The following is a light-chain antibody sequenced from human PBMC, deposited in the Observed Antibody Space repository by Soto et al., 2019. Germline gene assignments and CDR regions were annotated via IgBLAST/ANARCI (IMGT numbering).Light chain of an antibody. CDR1: QGISSY. J-gene: IGKJ4*01. Sequence: DIPLTQSPSFLSASVGDRVTITCRASQGISSYLAWFQQNPGKAPKFLIYAASTLQSGVPSRFSGSGSGTEFTLTISSLQPEDFATYYCQQVSEYPLTFGGGTKVEIK. CDR2: AAS. V-gene: IGKV1-9*01. CDR3: QQVSEYPLT.